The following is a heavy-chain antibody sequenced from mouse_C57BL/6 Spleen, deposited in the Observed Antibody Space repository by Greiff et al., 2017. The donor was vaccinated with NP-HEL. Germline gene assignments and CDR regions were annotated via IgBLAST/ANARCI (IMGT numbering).Heavy chain of an antibody. Sequence: VQLQQSGAELVKPGASVKISCKASGYAFSSYWMNWVKQRPGKGLEWIGQIYPGDGDTNYNGKFKGKATLTADKSSSTAYMQLSSLTSEDSAVYFCARRAVVARGWYFDVWGTGTTVTVSS. J-gene: IGHJ1*03. CDR3: ARRAVVARGWYFDV. CDR2: IYPGDGDT. D-gene: IGHD1-1*01. CDR1: GYAFSSYW. V-gene: IGHV1-80*01.